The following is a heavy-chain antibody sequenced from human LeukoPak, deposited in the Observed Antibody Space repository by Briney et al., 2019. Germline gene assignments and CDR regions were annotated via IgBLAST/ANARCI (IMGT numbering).Heavy chain of an antibody. CDR1: GYTFTSYG. V-gene: IGHV1-18*04. CDR2: ISAYNGNT. CDR3: ARVNDYVWGSYRYPQFDY. D-gene: IGHD3-16*02. J-gene: IGHJ4*02. Sequence: ASVKASCKASGYTFTSYGISWVRQAPGQGLEWMGWISAYNGNTNYAQKLQGRVTMTTDTSTSTAYMELRSLRSDDTAVYYCARVNDYVWGSYRYPQFDYWGQGTLVTVSS.